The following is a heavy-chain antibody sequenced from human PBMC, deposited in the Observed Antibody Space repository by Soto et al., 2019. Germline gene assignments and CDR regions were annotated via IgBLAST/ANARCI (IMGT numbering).Heavy chain of an antibody. V-gene: IGHV3-23*01. CDR2: ISGSGGST. J-gene: IGHJ5*02. CDR3: AKAGVAVSAASWFDP. CDR1: GFTFSSHA. D-gene: IGHD2-2*01. Sequence: EVQLLESGGGLVQPGGSLRLSCAASGFTFSSHAMTWVRQTPGKGLEWVSSISGSGGSTYYADSVEGRFTISRDNSKNTLNLQMNGPRAEDRGIYSCAKAGVAVSAASWFDPRGQGALVTVS.